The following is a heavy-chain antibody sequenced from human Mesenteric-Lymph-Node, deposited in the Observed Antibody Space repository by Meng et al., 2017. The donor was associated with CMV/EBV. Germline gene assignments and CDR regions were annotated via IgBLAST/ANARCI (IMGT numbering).Heavy chain of an antibody. CDR2: INPYRGGT. CDR3: ARGVGGY. V-gene: IGHV1-2*02. Sequence: ASVKVSCKTSGYTFTGYYIHWVRQAPGQGLEWMGWINPYRGGTNYAQRFQGRVTVTGDTSISTAYLELSSLKSDDTAVYYCARGVGGYWGQGTLVTVSS. J-gene: IGHJ4*02. CDR1: GYTFTGYY.